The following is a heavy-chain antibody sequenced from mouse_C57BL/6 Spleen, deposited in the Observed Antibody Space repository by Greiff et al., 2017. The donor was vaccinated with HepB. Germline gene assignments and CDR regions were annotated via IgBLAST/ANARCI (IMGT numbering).Heavy chain of an antibody. V-gene: IGHV3-6*01. CDR2: ISYDGSN. J-gene: IGHJ4*01. CDR1: GYSITSGYY. Sequence: VQLQESGPGLVKPSQSLSLTCSVTGYSITSGYYWTWIRQFPGNKLEWMGYISYDGSNNYNPSLKNRISITRDTSKNQFFLKLNSVTTEDTATYYCATYDYGYAMDYWGQGTSVTVSS. CDR3: ATYDYGYAMDY. D-gene: IGHD2-4*01.